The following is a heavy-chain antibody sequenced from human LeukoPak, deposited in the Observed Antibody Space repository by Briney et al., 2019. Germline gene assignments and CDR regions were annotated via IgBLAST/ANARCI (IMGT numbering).Heavy chain of an antibody. CDR3: ARVRVVLGAILNYGLDV. D-gene: IGHD2-2*01. J-gene: IGHJ6*02. CDR2: MNPNSANT. Sequence: ASVKVSCKASGYTFTRYDINWVRQATGQGLEWMGWMNPNSANTGYAQKFQGRVTMTRNTSISTAYMELSSLTSEDTAVYYYARVRVVLGAILNYGLDVWGQGTTVTVSS. V-gene: IGHV1-8*01. CDR1: GYTFTRYD.